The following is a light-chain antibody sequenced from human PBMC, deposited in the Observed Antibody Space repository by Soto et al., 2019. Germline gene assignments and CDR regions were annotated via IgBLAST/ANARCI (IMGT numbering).Light chain of an antibody. CDR2: DAS. CDR3: QRYNTNPWT. CDR1: QSIRTW. Sequence: DIQMTQSPSTLSASVGDRVTITCRASQSIRTWLAWYQQKPGKAPKLLIYDASSLKSGVPSRFSGGGSGTEFTLTISSLQPDDFTTYYCQRYNTNPWTFGQGTKVDIK. J-gene: IGKJ1*01. V-gene: IGKV1-5*01.